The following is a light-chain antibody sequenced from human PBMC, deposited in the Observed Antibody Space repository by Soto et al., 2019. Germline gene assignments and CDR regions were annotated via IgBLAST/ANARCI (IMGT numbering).Light chain of an antibody. V-gene: IGLV1-44*01. CDR1: SSNIGSNT. Sequence: QSVLTQPPSASGTPGQRVIISCSGSSSNIGSNTANWYQLLPGTAPKLHIYSNDQRFSGVPDRFSGSKSGTSASLAISGLRSEDEADYYCAAWDDSLNGWVFGGGTKLTVL. J-gene: IGLJ3*02. CDR2: SND. CDR3: AAWDDSLNGWV.